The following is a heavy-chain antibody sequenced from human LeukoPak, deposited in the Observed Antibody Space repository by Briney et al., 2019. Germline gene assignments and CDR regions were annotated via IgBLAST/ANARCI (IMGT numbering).Heavy chain of an antibody. J-gene: IGHJ4*02. CDR1: GFTFSSYA. CDR3: AKGDQGPVAYYDFWSGYSTGGIDY. CDR2: ISGSGGST. D-gene: IGHD3-3*01. Sequence: GGPLRLSCAASGFTFSSYAMSWVRQAPGKGLEWVSAISGSGGSTYYADSVKGRFTISRDNSKNTLYLQMNSLRAEDTAVYYCAKGDQGPVAYYDFWSGYSTGGIDYWGQGTLVTVSS. V-gene: IGHV3-23*01.